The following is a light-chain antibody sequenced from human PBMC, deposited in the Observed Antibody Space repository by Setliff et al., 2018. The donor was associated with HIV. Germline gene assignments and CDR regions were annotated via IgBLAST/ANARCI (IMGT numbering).Light chain of an antibody. CDR1: NSNIGSNY. J-gene: IGLJ1*01. V-gene: IGLV1-47*01. Sequence: QSVLTQPPSASGTPGQRVTISCSGGNSNIGSNYVYWYQQLPGTAPKLLIYRNDQRPSGVPDRFSGSKSGTSASLAISGLRSEDEADYYCAAWDDSLSGYVFGNGTKVTV. CDR2: RND. CDR3: AAWDDSLSGYV.